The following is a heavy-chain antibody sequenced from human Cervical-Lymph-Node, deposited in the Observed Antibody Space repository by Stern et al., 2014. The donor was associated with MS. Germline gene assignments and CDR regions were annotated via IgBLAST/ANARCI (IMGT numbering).Heavy chain of an antibody. V-gene: IGHV3-74*02. CDR3: ARGATIFGVVIDWFDP. CDR2: INSNGGTT. D-gene: IGHD3-3*01. Sequence: VQLVQSGGGLVQPGGSLRLSCAVSGFTFSNYWMHCVRQAPGKGLMLVSRINSNGGTTNYADSVKGRFTISRDNAKNTLYLQMNSLRAEDTAVYYCARGATIFGVVIDWFDPWGQGTLVTVSS. J-gene: IGHJ5*02. CDR1: GFTFSNYW.